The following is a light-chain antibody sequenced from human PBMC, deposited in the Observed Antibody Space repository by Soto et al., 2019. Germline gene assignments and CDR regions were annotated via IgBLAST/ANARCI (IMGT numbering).Light chain of an antibody. CDR1: SSDVGGYNY. CDR3: SSYTSSSTYV. Sequence: QSALTQPASVSGSPGQSITISCTGTSSDVGGYNYVSWYQQHPGKAPKFMIYEVNNRPSGVSNRFSGSKSGNTASLTISGLQAEDEADYYCSSYTSSSTYVFGTGTKLTVL. V-gene: IGLV2-14*01. CDR2: EVN. J-gene: IGLJ1*01.